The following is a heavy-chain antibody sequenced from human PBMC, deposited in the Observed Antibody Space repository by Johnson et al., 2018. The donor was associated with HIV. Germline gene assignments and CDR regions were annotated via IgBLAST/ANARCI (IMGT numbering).Heavy chain of an antibody. V-gene: IGHV3-9*01. J-gene: IGHJ3*02. CDR2: FRWNIGSI. CDR1: GLTFDDYA. D-gene: IGHD3-9*01. CDR3: ATRKDILTGYDAFDI. Sequence: VQLVESGGGLVQPGRSLRLSCAASGLTFDDYAMHWVRQAPGKRLEWVSRFRWNIGSIGYADSVKGRFSISRDNSKTTLYLQMNSLRTEDTAVYYCATRKDILTGYDAFDIWGQGTMVTVSS.